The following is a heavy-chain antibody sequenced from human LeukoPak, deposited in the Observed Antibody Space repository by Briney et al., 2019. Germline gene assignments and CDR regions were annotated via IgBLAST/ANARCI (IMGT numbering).Heavy chain of an antibody. CDR3: ARGRGMGV. V-gene: IGHV3-7*01. CDR2: IKEDGSGK. Sequence: PGGSLRLSCVASEFTFRTYWMSWVRQAPGKGMEWVANIKEDGSGKYYVDSVKGRFTISRDNAKNSLYLQMNSLRGEDTAVYYCARGRGMGVWGKGTTVTVSS. CDR1: EFTFRTYW. D-gene: IGHD3-10*01. J-gene: IGHJ6*03.